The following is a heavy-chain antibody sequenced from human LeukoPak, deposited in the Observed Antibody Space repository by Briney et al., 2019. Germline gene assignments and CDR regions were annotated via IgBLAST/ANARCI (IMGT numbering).Heavy chain of an antibody. V-gene: IGHV4-59*08. D-gene: IGHD3-22*01. CDR3: ARGPPSLCYDSSGYLDY. CDR1: GGSISSYY. J-gene: IGHJ4*02. CDR2: IYYSGST. Sequence: PSETLSLTCTVSGGSISSYYWSWIRQPPGKGLEWIGYIYYSGSTNYNPSLKSRVTISVDTSKNQFSLKLSSVTAADTAVYYCARGPPSLCYDSSGYLDYWGQGTLVTVSS.